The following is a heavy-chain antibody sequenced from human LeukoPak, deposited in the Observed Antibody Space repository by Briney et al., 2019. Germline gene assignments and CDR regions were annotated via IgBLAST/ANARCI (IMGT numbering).Heavy chain of an antibody. CDR1: GFTFSDYW. Sequence: PGGSLRLSCAASGFTFSDYWMAWVRQAPGKGLGWVANIWPDGSDKYHVDSVRGRFTISRDNAQNSLNLQMNSLRAEDSGVYYCGRWGVNAGLDRWGQGTLVIVSS. D-gene: IGHD3-10*01. J-gene: IGHJ5*02. CDR2: IWPDGSDK. V-gene: IGHV3-7*01. CDR3: GRWGVNAGLDR.